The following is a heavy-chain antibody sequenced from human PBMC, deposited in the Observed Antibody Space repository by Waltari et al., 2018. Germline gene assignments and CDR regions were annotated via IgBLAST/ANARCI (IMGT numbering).Heavy chain of an antibody. D-gene: IGHD3-3*01. Sequence: QVQLQQWGAGLLKPSETLSPTCAVYGGSFSGYYWIWIRQPPGKGLEWIGEINHSGSTNYNPSLKSRVTISVDTSKNQFSRKLSSVTAADTAVYYCARGRTIFGVVIMFSRARYFDYWGQGTLVTVSS. CDR2: INHSGST. V-gene: IGHV4-34*01. CDR1: GGSFSGYY. J-gene: IGHJ4*02. CDR3: ARGRTIFGVVIMFSRARYFDY.